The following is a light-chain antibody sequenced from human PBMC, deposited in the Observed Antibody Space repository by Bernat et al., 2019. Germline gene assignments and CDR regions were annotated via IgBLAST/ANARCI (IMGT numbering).Light chain of an antibody. J-gene: IGKJ5*01. CDR1: QDIGYW. CDR2: AAS. CDR3: QQANSFPIT. Sequence: DVRLTQSPSSVFASVGDRVTITCRASQDIGYWLAWYQQRPGKAPQLLIYAASSLQSGVPSRFSGSRSGTDFTLTIRSLQPDDFATYYCQQANSFPITFGQGARL. V-gene: IGKV1-12*01.